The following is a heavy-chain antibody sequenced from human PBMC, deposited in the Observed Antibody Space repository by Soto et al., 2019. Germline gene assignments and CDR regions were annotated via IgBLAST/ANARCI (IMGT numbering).Heavy chain of an antibody. CDR2: IYYSVTT. J-gene: IGHJ4*02. Sequence: SETRSLTCNVSGGSISNYYWSWIRQPPGKGLEWIGYIYYSVTTNYNPSLKSRVTISIDTSKSQFSLKLSSVTAADTAVYYCARDGSGYSGYSYDSRGPGTLLTVSS. V-gene: IGHV4-59*01. CDR3: ARDGSGYSGYSYDS. D-gene: IGHD5-12*01. CDR1: GGSISNYY.